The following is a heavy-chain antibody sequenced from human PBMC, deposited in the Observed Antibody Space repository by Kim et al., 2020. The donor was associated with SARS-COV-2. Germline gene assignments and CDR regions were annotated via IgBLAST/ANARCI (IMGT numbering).Heavy chain of an antibody. CDR1: GFAVYRFA. V-gene: IGHV3-23*01. CDR2: ITNNNGKT. J-gene: IGHJ4*02. CDR3: AKDHPSPGWPTFGD. Sequence: GGSLRLSCAASGFAVYRFAMNWVRQAPGKGLEWISAITNNNGKTYYQDSVKGRFTISRDESKNIVYLHMNSLRVEDTAVYYCAKDHPSPGWPTFGDWGQGTRVAGSS. D-gene: IGHD6-19*01.